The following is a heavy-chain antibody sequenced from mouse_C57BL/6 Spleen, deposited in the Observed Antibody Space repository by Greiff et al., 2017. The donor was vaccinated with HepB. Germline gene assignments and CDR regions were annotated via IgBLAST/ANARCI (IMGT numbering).Heavy chain of an antibody. CDR2: IDPSDSYT. J-gene: IGHJ2*01. D-gene: IGHD2-1*01. CDR1: GYTFTSYW. V-gene: IGHV1-69*01. Sequence: QVQLQQPGAELVMPGASVKLSCKASGYTFTSYWMHWVKQRPGQGLEWIGEIDPSDSYTNYKQKFKGKSTLTVDKSSSTAYMQLSSLTSEDSAVYYCARGADGNYEFDYWGQGTTLTVSS. CDR3: ARGADGNYEFDY.